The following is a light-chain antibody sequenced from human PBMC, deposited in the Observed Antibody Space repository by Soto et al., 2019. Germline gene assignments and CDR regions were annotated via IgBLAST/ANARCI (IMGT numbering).Light chain of an antibody. CDR2: SNN. CDR3: AAWEDRLNGVV. V-gene: IGLV1-44*01. Sequence: QSVLTQPPSASGTPGQRVTLSCSGSSSNIGSNTVNWYQQLPGTAPKLLIYSNNHRPSGVPDRFSGSKSGTSASLAISGLQSEDEGDYYCAAWEDRLNGVVFGGGTQVTVL. J-gene: IGLJ2*01. CDR1: SSNIGSNT.